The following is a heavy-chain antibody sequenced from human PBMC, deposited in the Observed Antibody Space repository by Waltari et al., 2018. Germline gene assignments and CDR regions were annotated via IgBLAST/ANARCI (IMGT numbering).Heavy chain of an antibody. V-gene: IGHV1-8*03. D-gene: IGHD3-3*01. J-gene: IGHJ5*02. Sequence: QVQLVPSGAEVQKPGASVKVSCKTPGYTFSNYDITWVRQATGRGLEWMGWWKPNRYNTGFGKCFRGRVTFTTDTVTTTAYMELTNLRSEDTGMYYCAREGEDVWNGYHWWVDPWGQGTLVTVSS. CDR3: AREGEDVWNGYHWWVDP. CDR2: WKPNRYNT. CDR1: GYTFSNYD.